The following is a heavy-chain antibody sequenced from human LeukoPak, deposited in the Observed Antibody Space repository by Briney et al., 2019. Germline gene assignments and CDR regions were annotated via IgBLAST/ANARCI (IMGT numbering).Heavy chain of an antibody. V-gene: IGHV1-2*02. CDR1: GYTFTGYY. Sequence: ASVKVSCKASGYTFTGYYMHWVRQAPGQGLEWMGWINPNSGATNYAQKFQGRVTMTTDTSTSTAYMELRSLRSDDTAVYYCARDRSPRQYYDTNDYHGGGAYWGQGTLVTVSS. CDR2: INPNSGAT. J-gene: IGHJ4*02. CDR3: ARDRSPRQYYDTNDYHGGGAY. D-gene: IGHD3-22*01.